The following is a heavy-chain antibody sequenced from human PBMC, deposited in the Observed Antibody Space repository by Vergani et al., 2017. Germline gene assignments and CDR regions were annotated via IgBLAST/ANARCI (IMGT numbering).Heavy chain of an antibody. J-gene: IGHJ4*02. CDR2: MNPISGNT. Sequence: QVQLVQSGAEVKKPGASVKVSCKASGYTFISDDINWVRQATGQGLEWMGWMNPISGNTGYAQNLQGRVTMTTDTSTSTAYMELRSLRSDDTAVYYCARVRVGATIGLWGQGTLVTVSS. CDR3: ARVRVGATIGL. V-gene: IGHV1-8*02. CDR1: GYTFISDD. D-gene: IGHD1-26*01.